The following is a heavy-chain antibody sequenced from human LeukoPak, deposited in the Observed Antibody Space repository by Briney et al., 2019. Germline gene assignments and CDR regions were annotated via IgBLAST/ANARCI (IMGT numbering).Heavy chain of an antibody. CDR1: GHTFTGYY. J-gene: IGHJ4*02. Sequence: ASVKVSCKASGHTFTGYYMHWVRQAPGQGLEWMGWINPNGGGTNFAQKFQGRVTMTGDTSISTAYMELSRLRSDDTAIYYCARVSVPVAGTSDYFDYWGQGTLVTVSS. V-gene: IGHV1-2*02. D-gene: IGHD6-19*01. CDR2: INPNGGGT. CDR3: ARVSVPVAGTSDYFDY.